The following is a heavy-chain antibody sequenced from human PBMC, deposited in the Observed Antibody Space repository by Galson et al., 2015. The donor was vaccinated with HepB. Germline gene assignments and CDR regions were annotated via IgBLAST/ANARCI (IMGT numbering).Heavy chain of an antibody. Sequence: SLRLSCAASGFTFSSYTMNWVRQAPGKGLELVSYISSTGTTMYYADSAKGRFTISRDNAQNSLYLQMNGLRDEDTAVYYCARVYFGSGSSSAYWYFDLWGRGALVTVSS. CDR3: ARVYFGSGSSSAYWYFDL. J-gene: IGHJ2*01. CDR2: ISSTGTTM. CDR1: GFTFSSYT. D-gene: IGHD3-10*01. V-gene: IGHV3-48*02.